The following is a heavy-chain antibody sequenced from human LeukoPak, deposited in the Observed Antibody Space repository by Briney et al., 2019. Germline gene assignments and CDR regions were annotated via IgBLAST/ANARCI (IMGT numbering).Heavy chain of an antibody. J-gene: IGHJ5*02. CDR2: INSDGSST. Sequence: GGSLRLSCAASGFTLSSYWMHWVRQAPGKGLVWVSRINSDGSSTSYADSVKGRFTISRDNAKNTLYLQMNSLRAEDTAVYYCAREVAVAGNWFDPWGQGTLVTVSS. CDR3: AREVAVAGNWFDP. CDR1: GFTLSSYW. V-gene: IGHV3-74*01. D-gene: IGHD6-19*01.